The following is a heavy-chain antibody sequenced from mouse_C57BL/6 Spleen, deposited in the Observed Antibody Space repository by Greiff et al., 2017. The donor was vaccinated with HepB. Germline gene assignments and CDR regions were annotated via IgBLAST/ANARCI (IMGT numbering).Heavy chain of an antibody. J-gene: IGHJ3*01. CDR3: ASLYYYGSSAWFAD. CDR1: GYTFTSYW. Sequence: QVQLQQPGAELVMPGASVKLSCKASGYTFTSYWMHWVKQRPGQGLEWIGEIDPSDSYTNYNQKFKGKSTLTVDKSSSPAYMQLSSLTSEDSAVYYCASLYYYGSSAWFADWGQGTLVTVSA. D-gene: IGHD1-1*01. CDR2: IDPSDSYT. V-gene: IGHV1-69*01.